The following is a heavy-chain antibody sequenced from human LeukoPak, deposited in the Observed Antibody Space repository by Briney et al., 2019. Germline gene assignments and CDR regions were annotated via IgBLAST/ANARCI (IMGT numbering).Heavy chain of an antibody. CDR2: ISNDGNNK. Sequence: GGSLRLSCEASGLTFSRYAMHWVRQVPGKGLEWVAVISNDGNNKYYSDSVRGRFTISRDNSKSTLFLQMNSLRAEDTAVYYCARTERYYYDNSGNYYDIGGPHFASWGQGTLVTVSS. CDR1: GLTFSRYA. V-gene: IGHV3-30*03. CDR3: ARTERYYYDNSGNYYDIGGPHFAS. J-gene: IGHJ4*02. D-gene: IGHD3-22*01.